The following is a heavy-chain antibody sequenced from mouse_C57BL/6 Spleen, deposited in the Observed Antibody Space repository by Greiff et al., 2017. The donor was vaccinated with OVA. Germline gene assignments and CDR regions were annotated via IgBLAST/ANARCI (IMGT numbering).Heavy chain of an antibody. V-gene: IGHV1-64*01. CDR1: GYTFTSYW. Sequence: VQLVESGAELVKPGASVKLSCKASGYTFTSYWMHWVKQRPGQGLEWIGMIHPNSGSTNYNEKFKSKATLTVDKSSSTAYMQLSSLTSEDSAVYYCARSFITTDAMDYWGQGTSVTVSS. D-gene: IGHD1-1*01. CDR2: IHPNSGST. CDR3: ARSFITTDAMDY. J-gene: IGHJ4*01.